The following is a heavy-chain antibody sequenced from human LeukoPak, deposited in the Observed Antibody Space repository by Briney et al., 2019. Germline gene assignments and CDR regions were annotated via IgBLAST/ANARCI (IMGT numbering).Heavy chain of an antibody. V-gene: IGHV3-9*01. CDR2: ISWNSGSI. J-gene: IGHJ3*02. D-gene: IGHD3-10*01. Sequence: PGRSLRLSCAASGFTFDDYAMHWVRQAPGKGLEWVSGISWNSGSIGYADSEKGRFTISRDNAKNSLYLQMNSLRAEDTALYYCAKFSRITMVRGDHDAFDIWGQGTMVTVSS. CDR1: GFTFDDYA. CDR3: AKFSRITMVRGDHDAFDI.